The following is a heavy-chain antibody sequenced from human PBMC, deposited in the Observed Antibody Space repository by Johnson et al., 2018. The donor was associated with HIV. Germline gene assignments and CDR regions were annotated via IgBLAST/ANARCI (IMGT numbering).Heavy chain of an antibody. CDR3: ATFGYTSGWIVTDDAFDV. J-gene: IGHJ3*01. V-gene: IGHV3-30-3*01. CDR1: GFTFSNYA. CDR2: ISYDGSSK. Sequence: QEQLVQSGGGVVQPGRSLRLSCAASGFTFSNYAMHWVRQAPGKGLEWVAVISYDGSSKYYAESLKGRISISRDNSMNTLYLQMNSLRAEDTAVYYCATFGYTSGWIVTDDAFDVWGHGTLVTVSS. D-gene: IGHD6-19*01.